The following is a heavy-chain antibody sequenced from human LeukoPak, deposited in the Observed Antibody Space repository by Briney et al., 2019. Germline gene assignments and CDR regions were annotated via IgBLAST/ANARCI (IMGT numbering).Heavy chain of an antibody. D-gene: IGHD4-17*01. Sequence: PAETLSLTCTVSGGSISSYYWRWIRQPPGKALEWIGYIYYCGCNNYNPSLKSRVTISVDTSKNQYSLKLSSVTAADTAVYYCARYGYGVFDYWGQGTLVTVSS. CDR1: GGSISSYY. CDR2: IYYCGCN. V-gene: IGHV4-59*01. CDR3: ARYGYGVFDY. J-gene: IGHJ4*02.